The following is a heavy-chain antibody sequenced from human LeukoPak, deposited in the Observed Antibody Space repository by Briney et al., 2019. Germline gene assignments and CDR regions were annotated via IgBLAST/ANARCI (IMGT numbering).Heavy chain of an antibody. J-gene: IGHJ4*02. CDR3: ARLKRNGYYDSSGYYYFDY. V-gene: IGHV3-21*01. CDR1: GFTFSSYS. Sequence: GGSLRLSCAASGFTFSSYSMNWVRQAPGKGLEWVSSISSSSSYIYCADSVKGRFTISRDNAKNSQYLQMNSLRAEDTAVYYCARLKRNGYYDSSGYYYFDYWGQGTLVTVSS. D-gene: IGHD3-22*01. CDR2: ISSSSSYI.